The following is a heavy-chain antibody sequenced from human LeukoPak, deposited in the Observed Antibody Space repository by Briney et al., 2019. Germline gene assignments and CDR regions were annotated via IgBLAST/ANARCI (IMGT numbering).Heavy chain of an antibody. D-gene: IGHD3-3*01. CDR2: ISGSGGTT. V-gene: IGHV3-23*01. J-gene: IGHJ4*02. CDR3: AKSSGFWSNYYNY. CDR1: GFTFDDYA. Sequence: GGSLRLSCAASGFTFDDYAMHWVRQAPGKGLEWVSAISGSGGTTYYADSVKGRFTISRDNSKNTLYLQMNSLRAEDTAVYYCAKSSGFWSNYYNYWGQGTLVTVSP.